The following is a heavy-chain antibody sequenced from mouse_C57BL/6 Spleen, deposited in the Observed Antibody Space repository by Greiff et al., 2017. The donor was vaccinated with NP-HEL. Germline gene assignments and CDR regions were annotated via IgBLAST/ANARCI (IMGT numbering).Heavy chain of an antibody. CDR2: IDPSDSDT. CDR3: ARWLTGTALDY. CDR1: GYTFTSYW. D-gene: IGHD4-1*01. Sequence: QVQLQQPGAELVRPGSSVKLSCKASGYTFTSYWMHWVKQRPIQGLEWIGNIDPSDSDTHYNQKFKDKATLTVDKSSSTAYMQLSSLTSEDSAIYYCARWLTGTALDYWGQGTTLTVSS. J-gene: IGHJ2*01. V-gene: IGHV1-52*01.